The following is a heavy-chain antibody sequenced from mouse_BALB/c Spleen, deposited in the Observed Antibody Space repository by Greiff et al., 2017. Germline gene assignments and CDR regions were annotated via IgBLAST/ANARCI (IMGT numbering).Heavy chain of an antibody. CDR2: ISSGGST. J-gene: IGHJ3*01. Sequence: EVQGVESGGGLVKPGGSLKLSCAASGFTFSSYAMSWVRQTPEKRLEWVASISSGGSTYYPDSVKGRFTISRDNARNILYLQMSSLRSEDTAMYYCARGPYGNYGFAYWGQGTLVTVSA. V-gene: IGHV5-6-5*01. CDR1: GFTFSSYA. CDR3: ARGPYGNYGFAY. D-gene: IGHD2-1*01.